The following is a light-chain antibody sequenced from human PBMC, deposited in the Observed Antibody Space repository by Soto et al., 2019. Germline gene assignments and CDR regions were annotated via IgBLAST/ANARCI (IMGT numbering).Light chain of an antibody. CDR3: QQYKRFLT. V-gene: IGKV1-5*01. CDR2: DAS. J-gene: IGKJ4*01. CDR1: QSISSW. Sequence: IQRTQSPSTLSASVGDRVTITCRASQSISSWLAWYQQKPGKAPKLLIYDASSLESGVPSRFSGSGSGTEFTLTISSLQPDDFATYYCQQYKRFLTFGGGTKVDIK.